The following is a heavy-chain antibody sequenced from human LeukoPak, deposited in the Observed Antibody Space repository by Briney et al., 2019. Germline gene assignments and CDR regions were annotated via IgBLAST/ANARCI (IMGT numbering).Heavy chain of an antibody. Sequence: GESLRLSCAASGSTFSNYWMSWVRQAPGKGLEWVANIKEDGSEKYYVDSVKGRFTISRDNAKNSLYLQMNSLRAEDTAVYYCARDEPYYDFWSGYSNNWFDPWGQGTLVTVSS. V-gene: IGHV3-7*01. J-gene: IGHJ5*02. CDR3: ARDEPYYDFWSGYSNNWFDP. CDR2: IKEDGSEK. CDR1: GSTFSNYW. D-gene: IGHD3-3*01.